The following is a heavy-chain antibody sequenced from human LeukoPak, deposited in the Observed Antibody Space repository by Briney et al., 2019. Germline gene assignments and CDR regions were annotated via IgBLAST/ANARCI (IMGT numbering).Heavy chain of an antibody. D-gene: IGHD2-2*02. Sequence: GASVKVSCKASGYTFTGYYMHWVRQAPGQGLECMGWINPNSGGTNYAQKFQGRVTMTRDTSISTAYMELSRLRSDDTAVYYCARDFGDGVVVLAAINAFDIWGQGTMVTVSS. CDR2: INPNSGGT. V-gene: IGHV1-2*02. CDR1: GYTFTGYY. CDR3: ARDFGDGVVVLAAINAFDI. J-gene: IGHJ3*02.